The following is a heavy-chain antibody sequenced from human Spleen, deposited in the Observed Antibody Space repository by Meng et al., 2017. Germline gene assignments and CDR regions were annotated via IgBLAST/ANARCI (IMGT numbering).Heavy chain of an antibody. J-gene: IGHJ4*01. CDR1: GGSINSGDYY. Sequence: QVQLQEAGPGLVKHSQPLSLTCIVSGGSINSGDYYWSWIRQHPGKGLEWIGYIYYSGSTYYNPSLKSLVTISVDPSKNQFSLMVSSVTAADTAVYYCASSGWYRGPNYFDYWGQGTLVTVSS. CDR2: IYYSGST. V-gene: IGHV4-31*01. CDR3: ASSGWYRGPNYFDY. D-gene: IGHD6-19*01.